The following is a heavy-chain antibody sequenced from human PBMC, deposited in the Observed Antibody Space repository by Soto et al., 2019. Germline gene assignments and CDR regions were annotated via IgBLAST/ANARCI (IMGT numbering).Heavy chain of an antibody. CDR3: VKKIAGTTTNGAYWYFDL. Sequence: GGSLRLSCAASGFTFGDFAMNWVRQAPGKGLEWVSGITGGGDYTFYADYVKGRFTISRVQSKNTVYLQMNSLRAEDTALYYCVKKIAGTTTNGAYWYFDLWGRGTLVTVSS. V-gene: IGHV3-23*01. CDR2: ITGGGDYT. CDR1: GFTFGDFA. J-gene: IGHJ2*01. D-gene: IGHD2-8*01.